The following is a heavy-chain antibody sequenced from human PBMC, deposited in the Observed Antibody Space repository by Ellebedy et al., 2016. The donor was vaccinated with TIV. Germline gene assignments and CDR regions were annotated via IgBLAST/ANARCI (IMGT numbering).Heavy chain of an antibody. V-gene: IGHV3-7*01. CDR2: IKTDGSET. CDR3: VGFGVFNL. J-gene: IGHJ5*02. Sequence: PGGSLSLSCAAWGFSFSNFWMSWVRQAPGKGLEWVAHIKTDGSETYYVDSVKGRFTISRENAKNALFLQMDGPRVDDSAVYYCVGFGVFNLWGQGAPVTVSS. CDR1: GFSFSNFW. D-gene: IGHD3-3*01.